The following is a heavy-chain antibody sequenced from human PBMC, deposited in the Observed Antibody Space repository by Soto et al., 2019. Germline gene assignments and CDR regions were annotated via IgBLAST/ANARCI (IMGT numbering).Heavy chain of an antibody. J-gene: IGHJ6*02. D-gene: IGHD3-3*01. CDR1: GYTFTGYY. Sequence: ASVKVSCKASGYTFTGYYMHWVRQAPGQGLEWMGWINPNSGGTNYAQKFQGWVTMTRDTSISTAYMELSRLRSDDTAVYYCARDFDDFYGMDVWGQGTTVTVSS. V-gene: IGHV1-2*04. CDR3: ARDFDDFYGMDV. CDR2: INPNSGGT.